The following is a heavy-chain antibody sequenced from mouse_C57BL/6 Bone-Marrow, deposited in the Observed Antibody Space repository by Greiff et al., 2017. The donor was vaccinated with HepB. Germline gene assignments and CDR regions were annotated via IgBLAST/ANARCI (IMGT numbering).Heavy chain of an antibody. CDR1: GYSITSGYY. D-gene: IGHD2-5*01. Sequence: VQLQQSGPGLVKPSQSLSLTCSVTGYSITSGYYWNWIRQFPGNKLEWMGYISYDGSNNYNPSLKNRISITRDTSKNQFFLKLNSVTTEDTATYYCARASNSYAMDYWGQGTSVTVSS. CDR3: ARASNSYAMDY. CDR2: ISYDGSN. V-gene: IGHV3-6*01. J-gene: IGHJ4*01.